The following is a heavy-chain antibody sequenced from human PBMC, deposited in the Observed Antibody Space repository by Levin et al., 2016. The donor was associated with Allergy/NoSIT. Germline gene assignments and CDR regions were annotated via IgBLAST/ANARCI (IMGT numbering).Heavy chain of an antibody. V-gene: IGHV4-34*01. D-gene: IGHD3-22*01. CDR3: ANFPYDSSGYVDY. CDR1: GGSFSGYY. CDR2: INHSGST. Sequence: ETLSLTCAVYGGSFSGYYWSWIRQPPGKGLEWIGEINHSGSTNYNPSLKSRVTISVDTSKNQFSLKLSSVTAADTAVYYCANFPYDSSGYVDYWGQGTLVTVSS. J-gene: IGHJ4*02.